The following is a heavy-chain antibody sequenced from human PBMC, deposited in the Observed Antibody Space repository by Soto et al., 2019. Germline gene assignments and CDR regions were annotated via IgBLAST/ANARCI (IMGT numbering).Heavy chain of an antibody. CDR1: GFTFDDYA. CDR2: ISWNSGII. CDR3: AKDVEWGGSHLNHAFDV. J-gene: IGHJ3*01. Sequence: KLVESGGGLVQPGRSLRLSCAASGFTFDDYAVHWVRQAPGKGLEWVSGISWNSGIIDYADSVKGRFTISRDNAKNSLYLQRNCLRPEDTALYYGAKDVEWGGSHLNHAFDVWGQGTMVSVSA. V-gene: IGHV3-9*01. D-gene: IGHD1-26*01.